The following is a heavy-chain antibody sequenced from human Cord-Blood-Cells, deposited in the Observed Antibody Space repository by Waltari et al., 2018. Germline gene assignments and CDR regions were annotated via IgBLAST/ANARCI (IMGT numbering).Heavy chain of an antibody. CDR3: ARAGSAGSWYPNWFDP. CDR2: NNPNSGGT. D-gene: IGHD6-13*01. Sequence: QVQLVQSGAEVKKPGASVKVSCKASGYTFTGYYMHWVRQAPGQGLEWRGWNNPNSGGTNYAQKFQGWVTMTRDTSISTAYMELSRLRSDDTAVYYCARAGSAGSWYPNWFDPWGQGTLVTVSS. J-gene: IGHJ5*02. CDR1: GYTFTGYY. V-gene: IGHV1-2*04.